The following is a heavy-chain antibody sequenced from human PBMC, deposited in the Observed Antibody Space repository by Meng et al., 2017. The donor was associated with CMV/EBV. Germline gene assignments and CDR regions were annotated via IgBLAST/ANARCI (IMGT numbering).Heavy chain of an antibody. J-gene: IGHJ5*02. D-gene: IGHD1-26*01. CDR2: ISGSGGST. Sequence: CAAAGFTFSSYAMSWVRQAPGKGLEWVSAISGSGGSTYYADSVKGRFTISRDNSKNTLYLQMNSLRAEDTAVYYCAKDLLSGSYWFDPWGQGTLVTVSS. V-gene: IGHV3-23*01. CDR1: GFTFSSYA. CDR3: AKDLLSGSYWFDP.